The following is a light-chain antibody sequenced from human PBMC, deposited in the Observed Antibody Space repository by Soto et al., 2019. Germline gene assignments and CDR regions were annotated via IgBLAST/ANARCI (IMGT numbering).Light chain of an antibody. Sequence: QSALTQPASVSGSLGQSITISCTGTTSDVGAYNYVSWYQQHPGKATQLVIYDVTNRPSGVSNRFSGSKSGNTASLTISGLQAEDEADYYCSSYTSSSTLVFGGGTKVTVL. CDR2: DVT. J-gene: IGLJ3*02. V-gene: IGLV2-14*03. CDR3: SSYTSSSTLV. CDR1: TSDVGAYNY.